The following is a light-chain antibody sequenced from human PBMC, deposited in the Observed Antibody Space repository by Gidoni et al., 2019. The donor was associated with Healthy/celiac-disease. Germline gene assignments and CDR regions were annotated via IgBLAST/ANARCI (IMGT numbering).Light chain of an antibody. J-gene: IGKJ2*03. V-gene: IGKV1-33*01. CDR1: QDISNY. Sequence: DIQMTQSPSSLSASVGDRVTITCQASQDISNYLNWYQQKPGKAPKLLIYDASNLETGVPPRFSGSGSGTDFTFTISSLQPEDIATYYCQQYDNLPCFGQGTKLEIK. CDR3: QQYDNLPC. CDR2: DAS.